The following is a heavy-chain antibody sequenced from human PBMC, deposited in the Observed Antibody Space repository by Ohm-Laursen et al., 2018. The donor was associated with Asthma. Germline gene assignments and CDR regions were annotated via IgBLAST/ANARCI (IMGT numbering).Heavy chain of an antibody. D-gene: IGHD3-22*01. Sequence: VTPSLTCTVSGGSISNGSYYWSWIRQPPGKGLEWIGYIYYSGSTNYNPSLKSRVTISVDTSKNQFSLKLSSVTAADTAVYYCARDRPKAGAYYYDSSGFDIWGQGTMVTVSS. J-gene: IGHJ3*02. CDR3: ARDRPKAGAYYYDSSGFDI. CDR2: IYYSGST. V-gene: IGHV4-61*01. CDR1: GGSISNGSYY.